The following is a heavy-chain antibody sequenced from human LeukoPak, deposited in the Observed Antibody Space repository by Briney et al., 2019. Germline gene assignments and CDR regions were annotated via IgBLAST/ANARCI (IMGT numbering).Heavy chain of an antibody. J-gene: IGHJ4*02. CDR3: ANYGSGTYAYDY. D-gene: IGHD3-10*01. CDR2: ISGSGGST. CDR1: GFIFSSYA. V-gene: IGHV3-23*01. Sequence: GGSLRLSCAASGFIFSSYAMSWVRQAPGKGLEWVSAISGSGGSTYYADSVKGRFTISRDNSKNTLYLQMNSLRAEDTAVYYCANYGSGTYAYDYWGQGTLVTVSS.